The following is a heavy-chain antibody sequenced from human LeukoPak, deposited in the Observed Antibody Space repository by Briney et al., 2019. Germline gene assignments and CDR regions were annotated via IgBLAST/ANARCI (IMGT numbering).Heavy chain of an antibody. J-gene: IGHJ4*02. Sequence: PGRSLRLSCAASGFTFSSYGMHWVRQAPGKGLEWVAVISYDGSNKYYADSVKGRFTIPRDNSKNTLYLQMNSLRAEDTAVYYCAKGISSWYSFDYWGQGTLVTVSS. CDR3: AKGISSWYSFDY. V-gene: IGHV3-30*18. CDR2: ISYDGSNK. D-gene: IGHD6-13*01. CDR1: GFTFSSYG.